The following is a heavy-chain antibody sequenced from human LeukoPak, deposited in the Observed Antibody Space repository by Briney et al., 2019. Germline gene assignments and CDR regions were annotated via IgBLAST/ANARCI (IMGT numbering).Heavy chain of an antibody. J-gene: IGHJ4*02. Sequence: APVKVSCKASGYTFTSYDINWVRQATGQGLEWMGWMNPNSGNTGYAQKFQGGVTMTRNTSISTAYMELSSLRSEDTAVYYCARGLELNFRSWQIAVRPYSSSNWGQGTLVTVSS. CDR1: GYTFTSYD. V-gene: IGHV1-8*01. D-gene: IGHD6-19*01. CDR2: MNPNSGNT. CDR3: ARGLELNFRSWQIAVRPYSSSN.